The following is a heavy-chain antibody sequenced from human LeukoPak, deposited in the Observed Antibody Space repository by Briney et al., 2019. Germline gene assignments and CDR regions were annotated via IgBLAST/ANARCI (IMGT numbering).Heavy chain of an antibody. CDR3: ARRPRNSGNYDGPSGLDY. V-gene: IGHV4-39*07. CDR2: INHSGSA. D-gene: IGHD1-26*01. CDR1: GGSISSTNYY. Sequence: QPSETLSLTCSVSGGSISSTNYYWDWIRQSPGKGLEWIGEINHSGSANYNPSLKSRVTISVDTSKNQFSLKVSSVTAADTAVYYCARRPRNSGNYDGPSGLDYWGQGTLVTVSS. J-gene: IGHJ4*02.